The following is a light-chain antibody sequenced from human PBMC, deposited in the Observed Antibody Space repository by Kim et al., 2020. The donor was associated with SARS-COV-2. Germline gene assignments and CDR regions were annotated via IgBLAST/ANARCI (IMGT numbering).Light chain of an antibody. CDR3: QVWASSTVV. Sequence: VSPGQTATIPCAGDELGEKYVCWYQQKPGQPPVLVIYQDTKRPSGIPERFSGSNSGNTATLTISGAQAMDEADYFCQVWASSTVVFGGGTQLTVL. CDR2: QDT. V-gene: IGLV3-1*01. J-gene: IGLJ2*01. CDR1: ELGEKY.